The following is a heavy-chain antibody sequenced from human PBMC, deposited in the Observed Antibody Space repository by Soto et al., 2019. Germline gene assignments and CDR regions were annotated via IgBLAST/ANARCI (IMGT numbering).Heavy chain of an antibody. Sequence: PGGSLRLSCAASQFVFSNSWMHWVRQFPGKGLIWVSRISADGSAATYTDSVKGRFTISRDNTRNTLYQDMNSLRVDDTAIYYCARAYKWRQMSLNVFDLWGQGTMVTVSS. CDR3: ARAYKWRQMSLNVFDL. J-gene: IGHJ3*01. D-gene: IGHD1-1*01. CDR1: QFVFSNSW. V-gene: IGHV3-74*01. CDR2: ISADGSAA.